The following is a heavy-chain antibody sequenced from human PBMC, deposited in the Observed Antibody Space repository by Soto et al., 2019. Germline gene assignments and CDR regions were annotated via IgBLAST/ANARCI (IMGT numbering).Heavy chain of an antibody. CDR2: IYWDDDK. CDR3: ALAYYDILNGYQNWFDP. CDR1: GFSLSTSGVG. D-gene: IGHD3-9*01. Sequence: QITLKESGPTLVKPTQTLTLTCTFSGFSLSTSGVGVGWIRQPPGKALDWLALIYWDDDKRYSPSLKSRLTITKDTSKNQVVLTMTNIDPVDTATYYCALAYYDILNGYQNWFDPCGQGTLVTVSA. J-gene: IGHJ5*02. V-gene: IGHV2-5*02.